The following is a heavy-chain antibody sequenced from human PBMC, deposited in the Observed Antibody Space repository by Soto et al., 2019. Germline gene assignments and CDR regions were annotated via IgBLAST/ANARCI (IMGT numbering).Heavy chain of an antibody. CDR3: ARAYSSSWSAFDY. J-gene: IGHJ4*02. D-gene: IGHD6-13*01. CDR1: GFTFSSYG. CDR2: IWYDGSNK. Sequence: GGSLRLSCAASGFTFSSYGMHWVRRAPGKGLEWVAVIWYDGSNKYYADSVKGRFTISRDNSKNTPYLQMNSLRAEDTAVYYCARAYSSSWSAFDYWGQGTLVTVSS. V-gene: IGHV3-33*01.